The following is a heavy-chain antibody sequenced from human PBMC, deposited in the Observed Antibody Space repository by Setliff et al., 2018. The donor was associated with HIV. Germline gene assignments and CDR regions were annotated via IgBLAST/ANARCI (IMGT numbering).Heavy chain of an antibody. Sequence: PSETLSLTCTVSGGSISSGSYYWSWIRQPAGKGLERIGHIHTSGSTKYNPSLKSRVTISADTSKNQFSLNLSSVTAAETAVYYCARVGYHGSGRYSFDYWGQGTLVTVSS. CDR2: IHTSGST. J-gene: IGHJ4*02. D-gene: IGHD3-10*01. CDR3: ARVGYHGSGRYSFDY. V-gene: IGHV4-61*09. CDR1: GGSISSGSYY.